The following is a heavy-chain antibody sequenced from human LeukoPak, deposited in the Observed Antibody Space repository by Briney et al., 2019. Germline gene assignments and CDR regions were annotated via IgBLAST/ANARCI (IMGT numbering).Heavy chain of an antibody. V-gene: IGHV3-7*01. Sequence: GGSLRLSCAASEFTFSGHQMSSVRQAPEKGPEWVAKIIQDGSKEYYLDSVKGRFIISRDNGKNSLYLEMNSLRVEDTAVYYCARDWRQDNAFDLWGRGTMVTVSS. CDR2: IIQDGSKE. CDR3: ARDWRQDNAFDL. D-gene: IGHD2-15*01. J-gene: IGHJ3*01. CDR1: EFTFSGHQ.